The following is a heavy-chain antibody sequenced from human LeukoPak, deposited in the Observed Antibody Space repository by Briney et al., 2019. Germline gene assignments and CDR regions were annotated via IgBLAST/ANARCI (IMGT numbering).Heavy chain of an antibody. J-gene: IGHJ6*02. D-gene: IGHD6-13*01. V-gene: IGHV4-59*01. Sequence: SETLSLTCTVSGGSISSYYWSWIRQPPGKGLEWIGYIYYSGSTNYNPSLKSRVTISVDTSKNQFSLKLSSVTAADTAVYYCARAIASSWYEEYSYYGMDVWGQGTTVTVSS. CDR2: IYYSGST. CDR1: GGSISSYY. CDR3: ARAIASSWYEEYSYYGMDV.